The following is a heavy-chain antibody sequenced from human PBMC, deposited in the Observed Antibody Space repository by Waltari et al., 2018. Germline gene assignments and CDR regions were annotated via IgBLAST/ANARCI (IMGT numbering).Heavy chain of an antibody. CDR3: ARETSASDY. CDR2: MNPNSGNT. Sequence: QVQLVQSGAEVKKPGASVKVSCKVSGYTLTELSMHWVRQAPGQGLEWMGWMNPNSGNTGYAQKFQGRVTMTRNTAISTAYMELSSLRPEDTAVYYCARETSASDYWGQGTLVTVSS. J-gene: IGHJ4*02. V-gene: IGHV1-8*01. CDR1: GYTLTELS.